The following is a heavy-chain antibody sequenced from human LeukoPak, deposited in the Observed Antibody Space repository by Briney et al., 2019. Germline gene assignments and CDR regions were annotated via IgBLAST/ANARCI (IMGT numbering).Heavy chain of an antibody. CDR1: GGSFSGYY. Sequence: SEALSLTCAVYGGSFSGYYWSWIRQPPGKGLEWIGEINHSGSTNYNPSLKSRVTISVDTSKNQFSLKLSSVTAADTAVYYCAIAVAGYFDYWGQGTLVTVSS. CDR3: AIAVAGYFDY. V-gene: IGHV4-34*01. D-gene: IGHD6-19*01. J-gene: IGHJ4*02. CDR2: INHSGST.